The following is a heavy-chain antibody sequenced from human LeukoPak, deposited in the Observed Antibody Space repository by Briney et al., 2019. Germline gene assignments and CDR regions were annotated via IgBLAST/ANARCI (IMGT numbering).Heavy chain of an antibody. Sequence: ASVRVSCEASGYPFIAHFLNWVRQAPGQGLEWMGNIDTTTGNPRYAQDFTGRFVFSLDTSVSTAYLQITSLKADDTAAYYCVRGTPTPGMDYWGQGTQVTVSS. CDR2: IDTTTGNP. J-gene: IGHJ4*02. V-gene: IGHV7-4-1*02. CDR3: VRGTPTPGMDY. D-gene: IGHD3-10*01. CDR1: GYPFIAHF.